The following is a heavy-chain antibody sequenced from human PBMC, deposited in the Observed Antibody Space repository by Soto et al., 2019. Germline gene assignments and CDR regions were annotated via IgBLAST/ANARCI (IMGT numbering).Heavy chain of an antibody. J-gene: IGHJ4*02. Sequence: QLQLQESGPGLVKPSETLSLTCTVSGGSISSSSYYWGWIRQPPGKGLEWIGSIYYSGSTYYNPSLKRRFTISVDTSKNQFSLKLSSVTAADTAVYYCARHTPAISISDHWGQGTLVTVSS. CDR2: IYYSGST. CDR3: ARHTPAISISDH. D-gene: IGHD2-15*01. CDR1: GGSISSSSYY. V-gene: IGHV4-39*01.